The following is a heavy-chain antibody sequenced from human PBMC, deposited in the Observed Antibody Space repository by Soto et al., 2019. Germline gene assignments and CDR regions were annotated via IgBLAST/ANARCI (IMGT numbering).Heavy chain of an antibody. J-gene: IGHJ6*02. CDR1: GYTFTGYY. V-gene: IGHV1-2*04. CDR3: ARAGAPVLRFLEWSRPSYYYGMDV. CDR2: INPNSGGT. D-gene: IGHD3-3*01. Sequence: ASVKVSCKASGYTFTGYYMHWVRQAPGQGLEWMGWINPNSGGTNYAQKFQGWVTMTRDTSISTAYMELSRLRSDDTAVYYCARAGAPVLRFLEWSRPSYYYGMDVWGQGTTVTVSS.